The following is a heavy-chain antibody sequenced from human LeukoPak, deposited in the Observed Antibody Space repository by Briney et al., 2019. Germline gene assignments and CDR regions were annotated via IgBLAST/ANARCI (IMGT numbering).Heavy chain of an antibody. CDR1: GYSISSGYY. Sequence: SETLSLTCAVSGYSISSGYYWGWIRQPPGKGLEWIGSIYHSGSTYYNPSLKSRVTISVDTSKNQFSLKLSSVTAADTAVYYCARQNRYDIYYFDYWGHGTLVTVSS. V-gene: IGHV4-38-2*01. CDR2: IYHSGST. J-gene: IGHJ4*01. CDR3: ARQNRYDIYYFDY. D-gene: IGHD3/OR15-3a*01.